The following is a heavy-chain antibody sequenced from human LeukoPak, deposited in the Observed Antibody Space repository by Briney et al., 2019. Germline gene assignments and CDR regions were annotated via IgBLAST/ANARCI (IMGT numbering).Heavy chain of an antibody. Sequence: SETLSLTCTVSGDSMSNDYWSWIRQPAGKGLEWIGRIYSSGTSNNRYALKSRVTMSIDTSKNQFSLSLSSVTAADTAVYYCAREGVKTGYYYFDYWGQGTLVTVSS. CDR2: IYSSGTS. CDR3: AREGVKTGYYYFDY. CDR1: GDSMSNDY. V-gene: IGHV4-4*07. D-gene: IGHD3-9*01. J-gene: IGHJ4*02.